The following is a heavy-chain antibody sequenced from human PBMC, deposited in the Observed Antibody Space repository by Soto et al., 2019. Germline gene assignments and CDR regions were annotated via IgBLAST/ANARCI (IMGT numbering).Heavy chain of an antibody. CDR2: VSANSATI. D-gene: IGHD1-1*01. V-gene: IGHV3-48*02. CDR1: GMTFRIHN. J-gene: IGHJ3*02. CDR3: VRDSGDWKSSYDAFDM. Sequence: EVQLVESGGIWVQPGESLRLSCAASGMTFRIHNMNWVRQAPGKGPEWVSYVSANSATIYYEGFVKGRFTISKDTAKNSLYLQMNDLRDEYTAVYYCVRDSGDWKSSYDAFDMWGQGTMVTVSS.